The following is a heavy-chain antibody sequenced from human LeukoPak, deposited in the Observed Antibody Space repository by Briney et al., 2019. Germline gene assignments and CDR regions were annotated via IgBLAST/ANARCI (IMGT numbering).Heavy chain of an antibody. J-gene: IGHJ6*03. CDR2: IYYSGST. D-gene: IGHD6-13*01. CDR1: GGSISSYY. Sequence: PSETLSLTCTVSGGSISSYYWSWIRQPPGKGLEWIGYIYYSGSTNYNPSLKSRVTISVDTSKNQFSLKLSSVTAADTAVYYCARGGVAADHYYYYYYYMDVWGKGTTVTVSS. CDR3: ARGGVAADHYYYYYYYMDV. V-gene: IGHV4-59*01.